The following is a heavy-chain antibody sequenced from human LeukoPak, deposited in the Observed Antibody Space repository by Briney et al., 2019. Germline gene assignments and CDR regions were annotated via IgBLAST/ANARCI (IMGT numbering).Heavy chain of an antibody. V-gene: IGHV3-23*01. CDR1: GFTFNNYA. D-gene: IGHD4-11*01. Sequence: GGSLRLSCAASGFTFNNYAMSWVRQAPGKGLEWVSAISGSGGSTYYADSVKGRFTISRDNSKNTLYLQMNSLRAEDTAVYYCAKDEDYMVSYNWFDPWGQGTLVTVSS. CDR3: AKDEDYMVSYNWFDP. CDR2: ISGSGGST. J-gene: IGHJ5*02.